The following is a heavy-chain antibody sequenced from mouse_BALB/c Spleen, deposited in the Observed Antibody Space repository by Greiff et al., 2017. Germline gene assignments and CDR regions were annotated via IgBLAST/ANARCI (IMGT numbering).Heavy chain of an antibody. D-gene: IGHD2-10*02. CDR1: GYSITSDYA. CDR2: ISYSGST. Sequence: EVQLQESGPGLVKPSQSLSLTCTVTGYSITSDYAWNWIRQFPGNKLEWMGYISYSGSTSYNPSLKSRISITRDTSKNQFFLQLNSVTTEDTATYYCARSGYGNYAWFAYWGQGTLVTVSA. V-gene: IGHV3-2*02. J-gene: IGHJ3*01. CDR3: ARSGYGNYAWFAY.